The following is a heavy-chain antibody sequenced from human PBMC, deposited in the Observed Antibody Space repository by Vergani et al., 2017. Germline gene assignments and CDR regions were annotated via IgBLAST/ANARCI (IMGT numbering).Heavy chain of an antibody. D-gene: IGHD2-2*01. CDR3: AREGDRVVPGAYFDY. V-gene: IGHV4-59*01. J-gene: IGHJ4*02. CDR1: GGSISSYY. CDR2: IYYSGTT. Sequence: QVQLQESGPGLVKPSQTLSLTCTVSGGSISSYYWSWTRQPPGKGLEWIGYIYYSGTTNYNPSLKSRVTISVDTSKNQFSLKLSSVTAADTAVYYCAREGDRVVPGAYFDYWGQGTLVTVSS.